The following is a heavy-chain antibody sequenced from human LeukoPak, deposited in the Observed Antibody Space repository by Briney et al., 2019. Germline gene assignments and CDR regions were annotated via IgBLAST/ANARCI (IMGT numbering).Heavy chain of an antibody. J-gene: IGHJ4*02. CDR2: ISYDGSNK. CDR1: GFTFSSYA. D-gene: IGHD6-19*01. V-gene: IGHV3-30*04. CDR3: ARPPPTSSGWYFDC. Sequence: GRSLRLSCAASGFTFSSYAMHWVRQAPGQGLEGVAVISYDGSNKYYADSVKGRFTISRDNSKNTLYLQMNSLRAEDTAVYYCARPPPTSSGWYFDCWGQGTLVTVSS.